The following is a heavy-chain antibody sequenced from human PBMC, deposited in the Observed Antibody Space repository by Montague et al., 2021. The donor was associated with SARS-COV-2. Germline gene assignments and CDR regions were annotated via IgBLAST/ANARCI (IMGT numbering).Heavy chain of an antibody. V-gene: IGHV4-34*01. J-gene: IGHJ4*02. CDR2: INHRGTS. CDR3: ARGRQHFNMIVVVMTGGEYYFDY. Sequence: SETRSLTCAVYGGSFSDYYWSWIRQPPGKGLEWIGEINHRGTSKYNPSLKSRVSISLGTSKNQFSLYLSSVTAADTAVYYCARGRQHFNMIVVVMTGGEYYFDYWGQGTLVTVSS. CDR1: GGSFSDYY. D-gene: IGHD3-22*01.